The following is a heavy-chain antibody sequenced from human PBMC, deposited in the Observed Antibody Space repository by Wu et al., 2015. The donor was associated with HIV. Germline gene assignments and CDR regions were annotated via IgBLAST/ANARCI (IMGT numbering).Heavy chain of an antibody. Sequence: QVQLVQSGAEVRKPGASVRVSCKASGYNFSGYFMHWIRLAPGQGLQWLGWINPNSGGAISAQTFQGRVTMTRDPSVRSAYMELSSLRSEDTAVYYCAREGADVDCSSTSCPHYGMDVWGQGTTVTVSS. CDR1: GYNFSGYF. CDR2: INPNSGGA. J-gene: IGHJ6*02. V-gene: IGHV1-2*02. CDR3: AREGADVDCSSTSCPHYGMDV. D-gene: IGHD2-2*01.